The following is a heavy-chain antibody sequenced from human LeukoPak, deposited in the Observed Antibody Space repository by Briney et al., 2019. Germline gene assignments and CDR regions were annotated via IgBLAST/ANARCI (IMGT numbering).Heavy chain of an antibody. CDR3: AREAYSNYAFDI. Sequence: GGSLRLSCAASGFTLRTYWMHWVRQAPGKGLVWVSRINSDGGSTVYADSVKGRFTISRDNSKSTLYLQMSSLRAEDTAVYYCAREAYSNYAFDIWGQGTMVTVSS. V-gene: IGHV3-74*01. CDR2: INSDGGST. J-gene: IGHJ3*02. D-gene: IGHD6-13*01. CDR1: GFTLRTYW.